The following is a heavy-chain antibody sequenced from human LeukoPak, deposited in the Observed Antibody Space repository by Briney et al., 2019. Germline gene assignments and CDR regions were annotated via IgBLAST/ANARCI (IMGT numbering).Heavy chain of an antibody. V-gene: IGHV3-7*01. CDR2: IKQDGSEK. J-gene: IGHJ4*02. CDR3: ARSMVRGVIIDY. CDR1: GFTFSSYS. D-gene: IGHD3-10*01. Sequence: GGSLRLSCAASGFTFSSYSMNWVRQAPGKGLEWVANIKQDGSEKYYVDSVKGRFTISRDNAKNSLYLQMNSLRAEDTAVYYCARSMVRGVIIDYWGQGTLVTVSS.